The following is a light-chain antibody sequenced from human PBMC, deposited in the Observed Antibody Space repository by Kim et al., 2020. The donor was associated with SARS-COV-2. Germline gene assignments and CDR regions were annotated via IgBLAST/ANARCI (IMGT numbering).Light chain of an antibody. V-gene: IGLV3-19*01. CDR1: SLRNYF. CDR3: NSRDSNGNHLV. J-gene: IGLJ2*01. Sequence: ALGQTVRITCQGDSLRNYFASWYQQRPGQAPILVIYGKNSRPSGIPDRFSGSSSGSTASLTITGAQAEDEADYYCNSRDSNGNHLVFGGGTQLTVL. CDR2: GKN.